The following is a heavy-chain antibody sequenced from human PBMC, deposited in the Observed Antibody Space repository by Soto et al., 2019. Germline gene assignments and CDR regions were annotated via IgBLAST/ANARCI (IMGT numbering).Heavy chain of an antibody. CDR2: ISAYNGNT. Sequence: GASVKVSCKASGYTFTSYGISWVRQAPGQGLEWMGWISAYNGNTNYAQKLQGRVTMTTDTSTSTANMELRSLRSDDTAVYYCARDPYCSSTSCYRSHFDYWGQGTLVTVSS. V-gene: IGHV1-18*01. J-gene: IGHJ4*02. CDR3: ARDPYCSSTSCYRSHFDY. CDR1: GYTFTSYG. D-gene: IGHD2-2*02.